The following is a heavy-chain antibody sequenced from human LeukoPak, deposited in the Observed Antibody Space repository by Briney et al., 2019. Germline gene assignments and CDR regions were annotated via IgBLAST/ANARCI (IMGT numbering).Heavy chain of an antibody. V-gene: IGHV3-9*03. CDR1: GFTFADYA. D-gene: IGHD3-9*01. CDR3: ARAPYDILTGFPLDY. CDR2: ISWNSGSI. J-gene: IGHJ4*02. Sequence: PGRSLRLSCAASGFTFADYAMHWVRQAPGRGLEWVLGISWNSGSIGYADSVKGRFTISRDNARNSLYLQTNSLRAEDMALYYCARAPYDILTGFPLDYWGQGTLVTVSS.